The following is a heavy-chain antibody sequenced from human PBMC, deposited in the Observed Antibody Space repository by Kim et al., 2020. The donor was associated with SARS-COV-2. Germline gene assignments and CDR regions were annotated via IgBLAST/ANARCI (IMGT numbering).Heavy chain of an antibody. CDR2: K. D-gene: IGHD6-25*01. Sequence: KCYVESVEGRFTVSRDNAKNSVYLQMNGLRAEDTAVYYCARDDGFRSIDHWGQGTLVTVSS. J-gene: IGHJ4*02. V-gene: IGHV3-7*01. CDR3: ARDDGFRSIDH.